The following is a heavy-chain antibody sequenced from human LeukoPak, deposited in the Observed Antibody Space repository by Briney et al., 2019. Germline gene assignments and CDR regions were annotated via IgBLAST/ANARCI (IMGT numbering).Heavy chain of an antibody. D-gene: IGHD1-26*01. CDR3: AVIVGARSFDF. CDR2: VRTKARSYTT. J-gene: IGHJ4*02. Sequence: SGGSLRLSCAASGFSFSDNHMDWVRQAPGKGLEWVGRVRTKARSYTTEYAASVKGRFTISRDDSMNSLYLQMRSLKTEDTAVYYCAVIVGARSFDFWGQGTLVTASS. V-gene: IGHV3-72*01. CDR1: GFSFSDNH.